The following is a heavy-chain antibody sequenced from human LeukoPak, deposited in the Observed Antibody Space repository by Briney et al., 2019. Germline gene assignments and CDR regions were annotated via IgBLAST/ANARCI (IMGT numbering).Heavy chain of an antibody. CDR2: ISWNSGSI. CDR3: ARLGAGSGSYYRYYYYYMDV. Sequence: PGGSLRLSCAASGFTFDDYAMHWVRQAPGKGLEWVSGISWNSGSIGYADSVKGRFTISRDNAKNSLYLQMNSLRAEDTALYYCARLGAGSGSYYRYYYYYMDVWGKGTTVTVSS. J-gene: IGHJ6*03. V-gene: IGHV3-9*01. CDR1: GFTFDDYA. D-gene: IGHD1-26*01.